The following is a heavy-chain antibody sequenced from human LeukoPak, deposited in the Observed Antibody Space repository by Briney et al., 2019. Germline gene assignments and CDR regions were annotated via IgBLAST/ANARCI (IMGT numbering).Heavy chain of an antibody. Sequence: ASVKVSCKASGYTFTNYGISWMRQAPGQGLEWMGWITTYNGYTNYAQKFQGRVTMTTDTSTSTAYTELRSLRSDDAAVYYCARLSGSYYIFDYWGQGTLVTVS. V-gene: IGHV1-18*01. CDR3: ARLSGSYYIFDY. CDR1: GYTFTNYG. CDR2: ITTYNGYT. J-gene: IGHJ4*02. D-gene: IGHD1-26*01.